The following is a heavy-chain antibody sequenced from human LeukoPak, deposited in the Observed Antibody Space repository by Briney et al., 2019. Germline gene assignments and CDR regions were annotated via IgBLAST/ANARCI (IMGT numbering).Heavy chain of an antibody. J-gene: IGHJ4*02. CDR2: IDWDDDK. V-gene: IGHV2-70*04. CDR1: GFSLSTSGMR. D-gene: IGHD3-22*01. Sequence: SGPALVKPTQTLTLTCTFSGFSLSTSGMRVNWIRQPPGKALEWLARIDWDDDKFYSTSLKTRLTISKDTSKNQVVLTMTNMAPVDTGTNYCARIMTGSSGLFDYWGQGTLVTVSS. CDR3: ARIMTGSSGLFDY.